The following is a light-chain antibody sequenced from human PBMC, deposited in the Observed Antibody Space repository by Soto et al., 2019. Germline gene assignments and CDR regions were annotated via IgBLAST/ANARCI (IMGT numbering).Light chain of an antibody. CDR1: QSINIY. Sequence: DIQMTQSPSSLSASVGDRVTIACRASQSINIYLNWYRQKPGKAPKLLIYGATSLHSGVPSRFSADESGTDFNLTISSLQPEDFQPYYCKQSPSGPQFTFGLGPKWISN. CDR2: GAT. J-gene: IGKJ3*01. V-gene: IGKV1-39*01. CDR3: KQSPSGPQFT.